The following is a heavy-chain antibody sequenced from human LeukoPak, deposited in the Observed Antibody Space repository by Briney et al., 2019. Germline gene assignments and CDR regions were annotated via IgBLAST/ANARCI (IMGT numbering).Heavy chain of an antibody. D-gene: IGHD3-22*01. Sequence: PGGSLRLSCAASGFTFSNYWMSWDRQAPGKGLEWVSSISSSSSYIYYADSVKGRFTVSRDNAKNSLYLQMNSLRAEDTAVYYCARDLKRRVYYDSSGSDDAFDIWGQGTMVTVSS. CDR3: ARDLKRRVYYDSSGSDDAFDI. J-gene: IGHJ3*02. V-gene: IGHV3-21*01. CDR1: GFTFSNYW. CDR2: ISSSSSYI.